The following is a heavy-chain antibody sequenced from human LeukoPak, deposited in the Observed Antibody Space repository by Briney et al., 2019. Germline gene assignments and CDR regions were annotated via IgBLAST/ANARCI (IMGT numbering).Heavy chain of an antibody. CDR3: ARAGWELPYYYYYMDV. CDR1: GYTFTGYY. D-gene: IGHD1-26*01. V-gene: IGHV1-2*02. Sequence: ASVKVSCKASGYTFTGYYMHWVRQAPGQGLEWMGWINPNSGGTNYAQKFQGRVTMTRGTSISTAYMELSRLRSDDTAVYYCARAGWELPYYYYYMDVWGKGNTVTVSS. CDR2: INPNSGGT. J-gene: IGHJ6*03.